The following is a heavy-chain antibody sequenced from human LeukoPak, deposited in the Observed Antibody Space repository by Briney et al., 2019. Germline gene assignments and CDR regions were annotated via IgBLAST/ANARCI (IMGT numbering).Heavy chain of an antibody. J-gene: IGHJ4*02. D-gene: IGHD3-3*01. CDR1: GGSISSGGYY. V-gene: IGHV4-61*08. CDR2: IYYSGST. Sequence: SETLSLTCTVSGGSISSGGYYWSWIRQHPGKGLEWIGYIYYSGSTNYNPSLKSRVTISVDTSKNQFSLKLSSVTAADTAVYYCARGTGPGDFWSGYFFDYWGQGTLVTVSS. CDR3: ARGTGPGDFWSGYFFDY.